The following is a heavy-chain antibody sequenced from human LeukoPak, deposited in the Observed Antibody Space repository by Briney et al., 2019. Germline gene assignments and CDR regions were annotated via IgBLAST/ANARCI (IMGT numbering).Heavy chain of an antibody. CDR3: AKVGSGGPIAAAAPFDY. CDR2: ISYGGSNK. D-gene: IGHD6-13*01. V-gene: IGHV3-30-3*01. J-gene: IGHJ4*02. CDR1: GFTFSSYA. Sequence: GGSLRLSCAASGFTFSSYAMHWVRQAPGKGLEWVAVISYGGSNKYYADSVKGRFTISRDNSKNTLYLQMNSLRAEDTTVYYCAKVGSGGPIAAAAPFDYWGQGTLVTVSS.